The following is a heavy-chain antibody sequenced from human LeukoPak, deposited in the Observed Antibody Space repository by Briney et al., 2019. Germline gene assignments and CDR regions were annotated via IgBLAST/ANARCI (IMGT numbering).Heavy chain of an antibody. J-gene: IGHJ4*02. Sequence: SETLSLTCSVSGDSISPFYWSWIRQPPGKGLDWIGYIYYKGNTNYNPSLKSRVTISVDTSKNQFSLKLSSVTAADTAVYYCARGLTMVVTAWNIDYWGQGTLVTVSS. CDR2: IYYKGNT. CDR3: ARGLTMVVTAWNIDY. CDR1: GDSISPFY. V-gene: IGHV4-59*12. D-gene: IGHD4-23*01.